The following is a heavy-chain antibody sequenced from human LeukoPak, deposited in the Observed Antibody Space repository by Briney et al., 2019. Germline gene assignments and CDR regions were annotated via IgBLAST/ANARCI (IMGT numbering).Heavy chain of an antibody. J-gene: IGHJ4*02. D-gene: IGHD3-22*01. Sequence: GGSLRLSCAASGFSFSGYDMHWVRQAPGKGLEWVAVISYDGSNQYYADSVKGRFTISRDNSKNTLYLQMNSLRAEDTAVYYCAKDRFYYDSSGHNFDCWGQGTLVTVSS. CDR1: GFSFSGYD. CDR2: ISYDGSNQ. CDR3: AKDRFYYDSSGHNFDC. V-gene: IGHV3-30*18.